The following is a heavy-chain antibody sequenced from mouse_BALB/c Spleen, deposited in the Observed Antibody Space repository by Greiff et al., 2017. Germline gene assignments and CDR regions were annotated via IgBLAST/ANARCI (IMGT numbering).Heavy chain of an antibody. D-gene: IGHD1-1*02. Sequence: EVLLQQSGAELVKPGASVKVSCTASGFTFTDYNMSWVKQRPEKSLEWIGYIDPYNGGTNYNQKFKGKATFTVDTSSNTAYLQLISLTSEDSAVYYCARGDGDYNAMDYWGQGTSVTVSS. CDR3: ARGDGDYNAMDY. V-gene: IGHV1S135*01. CDR2: IDPYNGGT. CDR1: GFTFTDYN. J-gene: IGHJ4*01.